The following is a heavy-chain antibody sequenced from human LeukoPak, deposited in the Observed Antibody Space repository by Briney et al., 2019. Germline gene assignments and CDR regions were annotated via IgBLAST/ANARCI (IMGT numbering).Heavy chain of an antibody. CDR3: ALSPYYDFWSGYPPRDDY. Sequence: GGSLRLSCAASGFTFSDYYMSWIRQAPGKGLEWVSYISSSGRTIHYADSVKGRFTISRDNAKNSLYLQMNSLSAEDTAVYYCALSPYYDFWSGYPPRDDYWGQGTLVTVSP. V-gene: IGHV3-11*04. J-gene: IGHJ4*02. CDR2: ISSSGRTI. CDR1: GFTFSDYY. D-gene: IGHD3-3*01.